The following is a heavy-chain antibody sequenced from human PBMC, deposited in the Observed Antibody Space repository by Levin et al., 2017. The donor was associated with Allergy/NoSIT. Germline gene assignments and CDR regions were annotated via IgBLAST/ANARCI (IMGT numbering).Heavy chain of an antibody. D-gene: IGHD4-23*01. J-gene: IGHJ5*02. Sequence: PSETLSLTCTVSGGSITRHYWSWIRQFPVKGLEWIGYAHHSGTTNYNPSLKSRVTISVDTSKNQFSLKLTSVSAADTAVYYCARPSGGYGGWFDPWGQGTLVTVSS. V-gene: IGHV4-59*11. CDR3: ARPSGGYGGWFDP. CDR2: AHHSGTT. CDR1: GGSITRHY.